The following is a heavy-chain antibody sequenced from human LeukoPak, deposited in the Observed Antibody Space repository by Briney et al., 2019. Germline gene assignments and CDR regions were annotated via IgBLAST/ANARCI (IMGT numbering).Heavy chain of an antibody. CDR3: ARVGAEVYYDILTGYYTAPLYYYYMDV. CDR2: IYYSGST. J-gene: IGHJ6*03. Sequence: SETQSLTCTVSGGSISSYYWSWIRQPPGKGLEWIGYIYYSGSTNYNPSLKSRVTISVDTSKNQFSLKLSSVTAADTAVYYCARVGAEVYYDILTGYYTAPLYYYYMDVWGKGTTVTISS. V-gene: IGHV4-59*01. D-gene: IGHD3-9*01. CDR1: GGSISSYY.